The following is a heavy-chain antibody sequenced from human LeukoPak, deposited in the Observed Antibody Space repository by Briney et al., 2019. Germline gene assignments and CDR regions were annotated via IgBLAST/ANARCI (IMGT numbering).Heavy chain of an antibody. V-gene: IGHV5-51*01. Sequence: GESLKISCKGSGYSFTSYWIGWVRQMPGKGLEWMGIIYPGDSDTRYSPSFQGQVTISADKSISTACLQWSSLKASGTAMYYCARRVLLWFGESPDAFDIWGQGTMVTVSS. J-gene: IGHJ3*02. D-gene: IGHD3-10*01. CDR2: IYPGDSDT. CDR1: GYSFTSYW. CDR3: ARRVLLWFGESPDAFDI.